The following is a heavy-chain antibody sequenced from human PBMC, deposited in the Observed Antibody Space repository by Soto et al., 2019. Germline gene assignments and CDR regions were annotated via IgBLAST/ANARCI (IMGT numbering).Heavy chain of an antibody. V-gene: IGHV3-23*01. D-gene: IGHD2-8*01. J-gene: IGHJ5*02. CDR3: VKDWAMGGPQHL. CDR2: ISESGSGT. Sequence: EVQLLESGGGLVQPGGSLRLSCAASGFTFRNYAMSWVRQTPGKGLEWVSGISESGSGTYYSNSARGRFAVSRDNSKGTLYLQMNGLEVGDTALYYCVKDWAMGGPQHLWGQGTLVTVSS. CDR1: GFTFRNYA.